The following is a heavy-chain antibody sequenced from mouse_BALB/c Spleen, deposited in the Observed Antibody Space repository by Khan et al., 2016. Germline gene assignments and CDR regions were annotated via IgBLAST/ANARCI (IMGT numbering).Heavy chain of an antibody. CDR2: INPNTGYT. CDR1: GYTFTNYW. V-gene: IGHV1-7*01. Sequence: LQQSGAELAKPGASVKMSCKASGYTFTNYWLHWVKQRPGQGLEWIGYINPNTGYTDYNQKSKDKATLIADKPSRTADMHLSIRPSWDSAVYYCAKLITDGMDYWGQGPSVTVSS. CDR3: AKLITDGMDY. D-gene: IGHD1-1*01. J-gene: IGHJ4*01.